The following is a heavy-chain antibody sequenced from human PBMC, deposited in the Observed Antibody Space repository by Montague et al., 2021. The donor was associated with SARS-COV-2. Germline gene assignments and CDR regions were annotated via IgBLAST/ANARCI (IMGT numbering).Heavy chain of an antibody. CDR2: IYNSGST. CDR1: GGSISSGGYY. Sequence: TLSLTCTVSGGSISSGGYYWSWIRQHPGKRLEWIGYIYNSGSTYYNPSLKSRVTISVDTSKNQFSLKLSSVTAADTAVYYCAGDVGWYSSSWFDYWGQGTLVTVSS. D-gene: IGHD6-13*01. J-gene: IGHJ4*02. V-gene: IGHV4-31*03. CDR3: AGDVGWYSSSWFDY.